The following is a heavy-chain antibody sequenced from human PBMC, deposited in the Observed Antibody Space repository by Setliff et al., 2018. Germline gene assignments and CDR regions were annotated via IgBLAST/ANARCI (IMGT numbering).Heavy chain of an antibody. CDR1: GYSFTSNW. J-gene: IGHJ6*03. CDR3: ARMTGPYYHYYYMDV. Sequence: GESLKISCKGSGYSFTSNWIAWVRQMPGKGLECMGIIYPGNSNTRYSPPFQGQVTISADKAINTAYLQWNSLQASDTAMYYCARMTGPYYHYYYMDVWGKGTKVTVSS. V-gene: IGHV5-51*01. D-gene: IGHD3-9*01. CDR2: IYPGNSNT.